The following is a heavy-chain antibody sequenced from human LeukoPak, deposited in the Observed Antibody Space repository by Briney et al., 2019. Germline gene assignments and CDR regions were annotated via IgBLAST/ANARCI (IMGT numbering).Heavy chain of an antibody. D-gene: IGHD2-21*01. CDR2: ISNDGSII. CDR3: AKDGPYCGGITCYFRYFDL. Sequence: GGSLRLSCAASGFMFSDYGMHWVRQAPGKGLEWVAVISNDGSIIYYADSVKGRFTISRDNSKNTLHLQMNSLRPDDTAVYYCAKDGPYCGGITCYFRYFDLWGRGTLVTVSS. J-gene: IGHJ2*01. CDR1: GFMFSDYG. V-gene: IGHV3-30*18.